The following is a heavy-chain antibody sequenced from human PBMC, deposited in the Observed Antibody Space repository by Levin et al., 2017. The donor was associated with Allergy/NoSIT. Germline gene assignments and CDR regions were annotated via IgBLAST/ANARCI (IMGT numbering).Heavy chain of an antibody. CDR3: ATGFLERWAMDV. V-gene: IGHV1-24*01. D-gene: IGHD3-3*01. CDR1: GYTLTELS. Sequence: GESLKISCKVSGYTLTELSMHWVRQAPGKGLEWMGGFDPEDGETIYAQKFQGRVTMTEDTSTDTAYMELSSLRSEDTAVYYCATGFLERWAMDVWGQGTTVTVSS. J-gene: IGHJ6*02. CDR2: FDPEDGET.